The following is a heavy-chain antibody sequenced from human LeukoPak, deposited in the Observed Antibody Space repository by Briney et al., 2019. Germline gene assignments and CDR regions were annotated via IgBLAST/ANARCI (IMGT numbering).Heavy chain of an antibody. V-gene: IGHV4-30-4*01. Sequence: SETLSLTCTVSGGSISSGDYYWNWIRQPPGKGLEWIGYIYHSGSTYYNPSLKSRVSISVDTSKNQFSLKLSSVTAADTAVYYCARGLTWIQLWLDYWGQGTLVTVSS. CDR3: ARGLTWIQLWLDY. CDR2: IYHSGST. J-gene: IGHJ4*02. CDR1: GGSISSGDYY. D-gene: IGHD5-18*01.